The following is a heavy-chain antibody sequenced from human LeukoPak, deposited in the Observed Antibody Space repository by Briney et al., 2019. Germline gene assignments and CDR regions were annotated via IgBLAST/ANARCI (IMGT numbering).Heavy chain of an antibody. J-gene: IGHJ4*02. CDR2: IIPSGGTT. CDR1: GFTFSNYE. Sequence: GGSLRLSCAASGFTFSNYEMNWVRQAPGKGLEWVSGIIPSGGTTYYADSVKGRFTISRDNSQNTMYLQMNSLRAEDTALYFCAKDSGWILFDDWGQGTLVTVSS. CDR3: AKDSGWILFDD. D-gene: IGHD2-2*03. V-gene: IGHV3-23*01.